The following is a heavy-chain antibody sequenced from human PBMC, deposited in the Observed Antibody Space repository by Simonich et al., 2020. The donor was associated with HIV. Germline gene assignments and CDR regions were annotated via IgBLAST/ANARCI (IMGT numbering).Heavy chain of an antibody. Sequence: QVQLQQWGAGLLKPSETLSLTCAVYGGSFINYYWSWIRQPPGKGLEWIGEINHSESNKYNSYRKSTINKSSDTARNHFSLKLTSVPAADTAVYYCARHMCSAISCFAGYNWFDPWGQGNLVTVSS. CDR1: GGSFINYY. D-gene: IGHD2-2*01. CDR3: ARHMCSAISCFAGYNWFDP. V-gene: IGHV4-34*01. CDR2: INHSESN. J-gene: IGHJ5*02.